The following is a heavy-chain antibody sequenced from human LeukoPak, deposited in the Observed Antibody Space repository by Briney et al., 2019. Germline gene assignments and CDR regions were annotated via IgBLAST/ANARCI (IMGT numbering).Heavy chain of an antibody. V-gene: IGHV3-23*01. CDR1: GFTFSTNA. J-gene: IGHJ4*02. CDR3: AKGSNSWYVFDS. D-gene: IGHD6-13*01. Sequence: GGSLRLSCLTSGFTFSTNAMSWVRQAPGKGLEWISGISGSGASTYCTDSVTGRFTISRDNSKNTLYLQMNSLRAEDTALYYCAKGSNSWYVFDSWGQGTLVTVSS. CDR2: ISGSGAST.